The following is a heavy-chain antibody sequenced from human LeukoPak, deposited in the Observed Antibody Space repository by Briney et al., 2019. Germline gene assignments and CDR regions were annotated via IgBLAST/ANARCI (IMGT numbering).Heavy chain of an antibody. CDR2: IYYSGST. J-gene: IGHJ3*02. CDR3: ARADCGGDCSDAFDI. CDR1: GGSISSSSYY. D-gene: IGHD2-21*02. Sequence: KPSETLSLTCTVSGGSISSSSYYWGWIRQPPGKGLEWIGSIYYSGSTYYNPSLKSRVTISVDTSKNQFSLKLSSVTAADTAVYYCARADCGGDCSDAFDIWGQGTMVTVSS. V-gene: IGHV4-39*07.